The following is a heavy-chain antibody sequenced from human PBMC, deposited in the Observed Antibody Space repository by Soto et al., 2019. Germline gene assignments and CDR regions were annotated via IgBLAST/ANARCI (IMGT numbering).Heavy chain of an antibody. Sequence: ASVKVSCKASGYTFTSYGISWVRQAPGQGLEWMGWISAYNGNTNYAQKLQGRVTMTTDTSTSTAYMELRSLRSDDTAVYYCASLGYCSGGSCYGYYYGMEVWGQGPTVTVSS. CDR2: ISAYNGNT. D-gene: IGHD2-15*01. CDR1: GYTFTSYG. J-gene: IGHJ6*02. CDR3: ASLGYCSGGSCYGYYYGMEV. V-gene: IGHV1-18*04.